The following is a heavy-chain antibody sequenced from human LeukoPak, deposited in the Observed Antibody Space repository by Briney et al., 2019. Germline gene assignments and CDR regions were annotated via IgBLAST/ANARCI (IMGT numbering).Heavy chain of an antibody. J-gene: IGHJ3*02. V-gene: IGHV1-18*01. CDR1: GYTFTSYG. CDR3: ARDQGLTTALGVGAFDI. Sequence: GASVKVSCKASGYTFTSYGISWVRQAPGQGLEWMGWINAYNGNTNYAQKFQGRVTITTDESTSTAYMELSSLRSEDTAVYYCARDQGLTTALGVGAFDIWGQGTMVTVSS. D-gene: IGHD1-26*01. CDR2: INAYNGNT.